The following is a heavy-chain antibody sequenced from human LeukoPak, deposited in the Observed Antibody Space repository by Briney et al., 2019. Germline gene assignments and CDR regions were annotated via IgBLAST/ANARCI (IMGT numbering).Heavy chain of an antibody. D-gene: IGHD4-17*01. J-gene: IGHJ4*02. Sequence: GESLKISCKGSGYSFTTYWISWVRQMPGKGLEWMGIIYPGDSETRYNPSFQGQVTISADKSISTAYLQWSSLKASDTAMYYCARHVGTTGFDYWGQGTLVTVSS. CDR2: IYPGDSET. CDR1: GYSFTTYW. V-gene: IGHV5-51*01. CDR3: ARHVGTTGFDY.